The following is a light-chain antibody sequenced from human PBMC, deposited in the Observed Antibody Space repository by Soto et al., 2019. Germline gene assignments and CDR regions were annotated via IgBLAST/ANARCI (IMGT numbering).Light chain of an antibody. Sequence: EIVLTQSPATLSLSPGERATLSCRASQSVSTFLAWYQHKPGQAPMLLIYDASNRATGIPDRFRGSGSGTDFTLTIISLEPEDFALYYCQQGTDWPPGTFVQGTKVEIK. CDR1: QSVSTF. CDR2: DAS. V-gene: IGKV3-11*01. J-gene: IGKJ1*01. CDR3: QQGTDWPPGT.